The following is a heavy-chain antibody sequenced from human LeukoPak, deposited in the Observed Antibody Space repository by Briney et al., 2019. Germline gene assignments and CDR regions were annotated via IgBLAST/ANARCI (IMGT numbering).Heavy chain of an antibody. CDR3: ARCYSGSYYYYYYMDV. CDR2: INHSGST. Sequence: PSETLSLTCAVYGGSFSGYYWSWIRQPPGKGLEWIGEINHSGSTNYNPSLKSRVTISVDTSKNQFSLKLSSVTAADTAVYYCARCYSGSYYYYYYMDVWGKGTTLTVSS. D-gene: IGHD1-26*01. J-gene: IGHJ6*03. CDR1: GGSFSGYY. V-gene: IGHV4-34*01.